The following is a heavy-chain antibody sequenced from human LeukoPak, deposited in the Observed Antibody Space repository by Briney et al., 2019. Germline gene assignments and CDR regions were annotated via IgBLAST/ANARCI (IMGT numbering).Heavy chain of an antibody. CDR2: ISYDGSNK. CDR1: GFTFSSYA. Sequence: PGRSLRLSRAASGFTFSSYAMHWVRQAPGKGLEWVAVISYDGSNKYYADSVKGRFTISRDNSKNTLYLQMNSLRAEDTAVYYCARDPERLWFGELSGGYYFDYWGQGTLVTVSS. J-gene: IGHJ4*02. D-gene: IGHD3-10*01. V-gene: IGHV3-30*04. CDR3: ARDPERLWFGELSGGYYFDY.